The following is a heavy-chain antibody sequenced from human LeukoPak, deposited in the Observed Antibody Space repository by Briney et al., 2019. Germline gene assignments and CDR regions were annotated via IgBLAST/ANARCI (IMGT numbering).Heavy chain of an antibody. V-gene: IGHV3-30*02. Sequence: GSLRLSCAASGFTFSSYGMHWVRQAPGKGLEWVAFIRYDGSNKYYADSVKGRFTISRDNSKNTLYLQMNSLRAEDTAVYYCARGMAGATIYFDYWGQGTLVTVSS. CDR1: GFTFSSYG. D-gene: IGHD1-26*01. CDR3: ARGMAGATIYFDY. CDR2: IRYDGSNK. J-gene: IGHJ4*02.